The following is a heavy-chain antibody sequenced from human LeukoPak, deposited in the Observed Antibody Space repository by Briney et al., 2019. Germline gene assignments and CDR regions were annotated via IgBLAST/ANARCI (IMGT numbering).Heavy chain of an antibody. V-gene: IGHV4-30-2*01. CDR1: GGSISSGGYS. J-gene: IGHJ4*02. D-gene: IGHD2-15*01. CDR3: ARGYSKSGYYFDY. CDR2: IYHSGST. Sequence: SETLSLTCAVSGGSISSGGYSWSWIRQPRGKGLEWIGYIYHSGSTYYNPSLKSRVTISVDRSKNQFSLKLSSVTAADTAVYYCARGYSKSGYYFDYWGQGTLVTVSS.